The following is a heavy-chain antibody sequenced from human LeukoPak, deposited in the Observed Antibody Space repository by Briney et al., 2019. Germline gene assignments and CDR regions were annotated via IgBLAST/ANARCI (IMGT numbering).Heavy chain of an antibody. J-gene: IGHJ3*02. V-gene: IGHV3-53*01. Sequence: PGGSLRLSCAASGFTVSTNYMSWVRQAPGKGLEWVSVIYSGDSTYYADSVKGRFTISRDNSKNTLYLQMNSLRAEDTAVYYCAKLIVATIYGAFDIWGQGTMVTVSS. CDR3: AKLIVATIYGAFDI. CDR1: GFTVSTNY. D-gene: IGHD5-12*01. CDR2: IYSGDST.